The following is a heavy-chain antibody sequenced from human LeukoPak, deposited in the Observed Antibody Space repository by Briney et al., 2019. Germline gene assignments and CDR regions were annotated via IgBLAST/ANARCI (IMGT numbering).Heavy chain of an antibody. CDR3: TTDLWFGELLATDY. V-gene: IGHV3-15*01. CDR1: GFTFSNAW. D-gene: IGHD3-10*01. CDR2: IKSKTDGGTT. J-gene: IGHJ4*02. Sequence: GGSLRLSCAASGFTFSNAWMSWVRQAPGKGLEWVGRIKSKTDGGTTDYAAPVKGRFTISRDDSKNTLYLQMNSLKTEDTAVYYCTTDLWFGELLATDYWGQGTLVTVSS.